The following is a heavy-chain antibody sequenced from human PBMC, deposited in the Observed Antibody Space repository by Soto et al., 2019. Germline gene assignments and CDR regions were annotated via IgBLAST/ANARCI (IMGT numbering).Heavy chain of an antibody. V-gene: IGHV4-31*03. CDR1: GGSISSGGYY. Sequence: PSETLSLTCTVSGGSISSGGYYWSWIRQHPGKGLEWIGYIYYSGSTYYNPSLKSRVTISVDTSKNQFSLKLSSVTAADTAVYYCARDYYYGSGSSGYYYYYYGMDVWGQGTTVTVSS. D-gene: IGHD3-10*01. CDR3: ARDYYYGSGSSGYYYYYYGMDV. J-gene: IGHJ6*02. CDR2: IYYSGST.